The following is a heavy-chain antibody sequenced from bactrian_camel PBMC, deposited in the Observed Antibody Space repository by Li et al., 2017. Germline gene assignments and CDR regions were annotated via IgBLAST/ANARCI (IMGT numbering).Heavy chain of an antibody. CDR2: IDSDGIT. J-gene: IGHJ6*01. V-gene: IGHV3S53*01. CDR1: GYTFSSEC. Sequence: QLVESGGGSVQAGGSLGLSCAVSGYTFSSECMGWCRENAKKEREGLATIDSDGITRYADSVKGRFTISRDNAKNTLYLQMNSLKPEDTALYYCAADPALLLHPPTRGNYGGRCPATHPGFAYWGQGTQVTVS. D-gene: IGHD5*01. CDR3: AADPALLLHPPTRGNYGGRCPATHPGFAY.